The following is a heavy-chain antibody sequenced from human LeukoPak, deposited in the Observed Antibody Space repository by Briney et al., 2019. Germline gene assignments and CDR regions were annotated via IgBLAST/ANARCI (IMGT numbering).Heavy chain of an antibody. CDR1: GFTFSSYS. CDR2: ISSSSSTI. V-gene: IGHV3-48*04. CDR3: ARVFSGFDY. J-gene: IGHJ4*02. D-gene: IGHD2-21*01. Sequence: PGGSLRLSCAASGFTFSSYSMNWVRQAPGKGLEWVSYISSSSSTIYYADSVKGRFTISRDSAKNSLYLQMNSLRAEDTAVYYCARVFSGFDYWGQGTLVTVSS.